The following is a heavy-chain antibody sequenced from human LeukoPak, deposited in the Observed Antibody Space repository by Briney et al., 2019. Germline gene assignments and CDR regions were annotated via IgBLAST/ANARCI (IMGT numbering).Heavy chain of an antibody. CDR2: ISGSGGST. V-gene: IGHV3-23*01. D-gene: IGHD2-15*01. J-gene: IGHJ4*02. CDR3: AKDRGRYCSDGSCYPFDY. CDR1: GFTFSSYG. Sequence: GGSLRLSCAASGFTFSSYGMSWVRQAPGKGLEWVSAISGSGGSTYYADSVKGRFTISRDNSKNTLYLQMNSLRAEDTALYYCAKDRGRYCSDGSCYPFDYWGQGTLVTVSS.